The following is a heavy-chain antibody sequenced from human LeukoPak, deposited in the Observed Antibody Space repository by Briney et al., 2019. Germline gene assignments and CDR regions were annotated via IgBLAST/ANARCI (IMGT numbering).Heavy chain of an antibody. CDR2: IYSGGST. D-gene: IGHD2-15*01. CDR1: GFTVSSNY. Sequence: GGSLRLSCAASGFTVSSNYMSWVRQAPGKGLEWVSVIYSGGSTYYADSVKGRFTISRDNSKNTLYLQMNSLRAEDTAVYYCARENATTPYYYYGMDVWGQGTTVTVSS. CDR3: ARENATTPYYYYGMDV. J-gene: IGHJ6*02. V-gene: IGHV3-66*02.